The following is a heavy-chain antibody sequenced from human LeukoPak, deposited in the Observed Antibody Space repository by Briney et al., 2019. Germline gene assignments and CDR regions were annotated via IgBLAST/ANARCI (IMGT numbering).Heavy chain of an antibody. CDR3: ARETAVTQNDAFDI. V-gene: IGHV1-3*01. Sequence: ASVKVSCKASGGTFSSYAISWVRQAPGQRLEWMGWINAGNANTKYSQKLQGRVTITRDTFAYTGYMELSSLKSEDTAVYYCARETAVTQNDAFDIWGQGTMVIVSS. D-gene: IGHD4-17*01. J-gene: IGHJ3*02. CDR1: GGTFSSYA. CDR2: INAGNANT.